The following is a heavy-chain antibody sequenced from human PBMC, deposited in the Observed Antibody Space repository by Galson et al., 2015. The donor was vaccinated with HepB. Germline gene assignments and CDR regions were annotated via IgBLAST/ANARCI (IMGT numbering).Heavy chain of an antibody. J-gene: IGHJ6*02. CDR3: ARQRIAAAGTYYYYYGMDV. D-gene: IGHD6-13*01. V-gene: IGHV4-4*07. Sequence: ETLSLTCTVSGGSISSFYWTWIRQPAGKGLEWIGLFYTTGNTRYNPPLKSRVTMSVDTSKNQFSLKLYSVTAADTAVYYCARQRIAAAGTYYYYYGMDVWGQGTTVTVSS. CDR2: FYTTGNT. CDR1: GGSISSFY.